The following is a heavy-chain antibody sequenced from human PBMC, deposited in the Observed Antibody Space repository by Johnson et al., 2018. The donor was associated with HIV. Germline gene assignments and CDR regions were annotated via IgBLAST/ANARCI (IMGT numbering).Heavy chain of an antibody. CDR3: ARGVGSGWYFEIGDDAFDI. Sequence: QVQLVESGGGVVQPGRSLRLSCAASGFSLSNCGMHWVRQAPGKGLEWVAGINWNGGSTYYADSVKGRFTISRDNAKNSLYLQMNSLTAEDTAVYYCARGVGSGWYFEIGDDAFDIWGQGTMVTVSS. V-gene: IGHV3-NL1*01. CDR1: GFSLSNCG. CDR2: INWNGGST. D-gene: IGHD6-19*01. J-gene: IGHJ3*02.